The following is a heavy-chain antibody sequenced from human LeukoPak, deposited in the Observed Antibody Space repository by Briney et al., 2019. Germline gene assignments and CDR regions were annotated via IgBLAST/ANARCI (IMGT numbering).Heavy chain of an antibody. J-gene: IGHJ5*02. Sequence: GGSLRLSCAASGFTFSSYEMDWVRQAPGKGLEWVSFISASGDTIYYTDSVKGRFTISRDNAKNSLYLQMNSLRAEDTAIYYCARDGAGVGSTKLDHWGQGTLVTVSS. CDR3: ARDGAGVGSTKLDH. D-gene: IGHD1-26*01. CDR2: ISASGDTI. CDR1: GFTFSSYE. V-gene: IGHV3-48*03.